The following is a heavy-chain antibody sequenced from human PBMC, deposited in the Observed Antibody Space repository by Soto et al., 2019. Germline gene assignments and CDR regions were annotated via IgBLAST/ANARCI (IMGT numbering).Heavy chain of an antibody. D-gene: IGHD3-3*01. J-gene: IGHJ4*02. V-gene: IGHV4-31*03. CDR2: IYYSGST. CDR1: GGSISSGGYY. Sequence: PSETLSLTCTVSGGSISSGGYYWSWIRQHPGKGLEWIGYIYYSGSTYYNPSLKSRVTISVDTSKNQFSLKLSSVTAADTAVYYCARVSKYYDFWSGYFDYWGQGTLVTVSS. CDR3: ARVSKYYDFWSGYFDY.